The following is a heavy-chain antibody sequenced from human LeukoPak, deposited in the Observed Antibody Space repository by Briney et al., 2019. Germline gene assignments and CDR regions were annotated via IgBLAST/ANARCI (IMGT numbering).Heavy chain of an antibody. CDR2: ISSSSSYI. D-gene: IGHD3-10*01. J-gene: IGHJ4*02. CDR3: ARDHTMVRGLIVY. Sequence: SGGSLRLSCAASGFTFSSYSMNWVRQAPGKGLEWVSSISSSSSYIYYADSVKGRFTISRDNAKNSLYLQMNSLRAEDTAVYYCARDHTMVRGLIVYWGQGTLVTVSS. CDR1: GFTFSSYS. V-gene: IGHV3-21*01.